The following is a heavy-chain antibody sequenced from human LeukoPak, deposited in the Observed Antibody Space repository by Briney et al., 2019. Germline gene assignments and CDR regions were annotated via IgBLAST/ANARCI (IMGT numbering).Heavy chain of an antibody. CDR1: GYSFTNSW. D-gene: IGHD3-10*01. V-gene: IGHV5-51*01. J-gene: IGHJ4*02. CDR2: IYPGNSDT. CDR3: ARGATTMDD. Sequence: KPGESLKISCQGSGYSFTNSWIAWVRQMPGKRLEWMGIIYPGNSDTRYSPSFQGQVTISADKSISTAYLQWSSLKASDTAIYYCARGATTMDDWGQGTLVTVSS.